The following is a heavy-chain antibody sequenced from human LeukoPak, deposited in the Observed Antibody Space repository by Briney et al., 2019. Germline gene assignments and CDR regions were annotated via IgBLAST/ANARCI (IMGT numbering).Heavy chain of an antibody. CDR2: ISGSGGST. CDR1: GFTFSSYA. V-gene: IGHV3-23*01. Sequence: GGSLRLSCAASGFTFSSYALTWVRQAPGRGLEWVSAISGSGGSTSYADSVKGRFTISRDNSKNTLYLQMNSLRAEDTALYFCAKRYDTGGYYHFDYWGQGTLVTVSS. D-gene: IGHD3-22*01. CDR3: AKRYDTGGYYHFDY. J-gene: IGHJ4*02.